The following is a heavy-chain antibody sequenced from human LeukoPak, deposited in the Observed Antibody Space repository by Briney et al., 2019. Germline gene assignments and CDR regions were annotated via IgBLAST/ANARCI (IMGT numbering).Heavy chain of an antibody. D-gene: IGHD5-18*01. CDR2: IGTAGDT. CDR3: ARGGAEGYSYGQIDY. J-gene: IGHJ4*02. CDR1: GFTSSSYD. V-gene: IGHV3-13*01. Sequence: PGGSLRLSCAASGFTSSSYDMHWVRQATGEGLEWVSAIGTAGDTYYPGSVKGRFTISRENAKNSLYLQMNSLRAGDTAVYYCARGGAEGYSYGQIDYWVQGTLVTVSS.